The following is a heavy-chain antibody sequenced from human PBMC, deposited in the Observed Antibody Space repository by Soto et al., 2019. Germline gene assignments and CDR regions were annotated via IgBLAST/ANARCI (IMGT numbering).Heavy chain of an antibody. Sequence: EVQLVESGGGLVQPGRSLRLSCAASGFTFDDYAMHWVRQAPGKGLEWVSGISWNSGSIGYVDSVKGRFTISRDNAKNSLYLQMNSLRGEDPALYYCGKGWGLGGDYHPPPPLQIDYWGQGTLVTVSS. V-gene: IGHV3-9*01. D-gene: IGHD4-17*01. CDR1: GFTFDDYA. J-gene: IGHJ4*02. CDR2: ISWNSGSI. CDR3: GKGWGLGGDYHPPPPLQIDY.